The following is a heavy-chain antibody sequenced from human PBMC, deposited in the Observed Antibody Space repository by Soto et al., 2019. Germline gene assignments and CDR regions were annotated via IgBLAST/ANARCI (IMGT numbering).Heavy chain of an antibody. CDR1: GFTFSTYW. J-gene: IGHJ4*02. CDR3: VRDDFGVGIDY. CDR2: IDSDGSMT. D-gene: IGHD3-3*01. V-gene: IGHV3-74*01. Sequence: EVQLVESGGGLVQPGGSLRLSCAASGFTFSTYWMHWVRQTPGKGLVWVSHIDSDGSMTTYADCVKDRFTISRDNAKNTLYLQMTSLRAEDTAVYYWVRDDFGVGIDYWGLGTMVTVSS.